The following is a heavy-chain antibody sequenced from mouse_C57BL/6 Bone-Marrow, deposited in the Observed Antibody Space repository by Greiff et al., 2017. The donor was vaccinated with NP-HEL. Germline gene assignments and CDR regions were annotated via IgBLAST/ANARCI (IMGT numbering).Heavy chain of an antibody. D-gene: IGHD1-1*01. CDR2: IDPENGDT. V-gene: IGHV14-4*01. J-gene: IGHJ2*01. Sequence: EVQLQQSGAELVRPGASVKLSCTASGFNIKDDYMHWVKQRPEQGLEWIGWIDPENGDTEYASKFQGKATITADTSSHTAYLQLSSLTSEDTAVYYCTTGYYGSSYNYFDYWGQGTTLTVSS. CDR3: TTGYYGSSYNYFDY. CDR1: GFNIKDDY.